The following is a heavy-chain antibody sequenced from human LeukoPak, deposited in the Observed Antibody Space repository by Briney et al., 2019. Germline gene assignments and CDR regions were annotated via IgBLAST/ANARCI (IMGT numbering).Heavy chain of an antibody. V-gene: IGHV4-59*08. CDR2: IYHTGGT. J-gene: IGHJ2*01. CDR3: VRLSVVSPHRYFDL. D-gene: IGHD4-23*01. Sequence: SGTLSLTCTVSGGSISGYIWSWVRQPPGKGLEWIAYIYHTGGTNYNPSLKSRATISLDTSENQFSLRLTSVTAADTAVYHCVRLSVVSPHRYFDLWGRGTLVTVSS. CDR1: GGSISGYI.